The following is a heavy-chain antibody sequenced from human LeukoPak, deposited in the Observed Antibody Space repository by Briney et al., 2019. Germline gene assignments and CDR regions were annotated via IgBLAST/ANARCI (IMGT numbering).Heavy chain of an antibody. CDR2: INHSGST. D-gene: IGHD3-9*01. CDR1: GGSFSGYY. J-gene: IGHJ4*02. Sequence: SETLSLTCAVYGGSFSGYYWSWIRQPPGKGLEWIGEINHSGSTNYNPCLNRRVAISVATSKNQFSLKLSSVTAADTAVYYCARARIGGYFDWLSRFLDYWGQGTLVTVSS. V-gene: IGHV4-34*01. CDR3: ARARIGGYFDWLSRFLDY.